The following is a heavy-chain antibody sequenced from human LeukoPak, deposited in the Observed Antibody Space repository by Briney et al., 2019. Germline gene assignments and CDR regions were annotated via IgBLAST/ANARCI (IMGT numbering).Heavy chain of an antibody. V-gene: IGHV3-48*04. CDR3: ARTDGAL. J-gene: IGHJ1*01. D-gene: IGHD5-24*01. CDR1: GFTFSSSA. Sequence: QPGGSLRLSCAASGFTFSSSAMNWVRQAPGKGLEWVSYISSSGSTIYYADSVKGRFTISRDNAQNSLYLEMTSLRVDDTALYYCARTDGALWGQGTLVTVSS. CDR2: ISSSGSTI.